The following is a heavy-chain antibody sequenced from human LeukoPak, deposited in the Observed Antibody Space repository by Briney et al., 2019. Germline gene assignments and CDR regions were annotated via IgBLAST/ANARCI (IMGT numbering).Heavy chain of an antibody. D-gene: IGHD4-17*01. J-gene: IGHJ4*02. CDR3: ARVPISTTARGYFDY. CDR2: IFYSGST. V-gene: IGHV4-61*01. Sequence: SETLSLTCTVSGGSVSSGSYYWSRIRQPPGKGLEWIGYIFYSGSTTYNPSLKNRVTMSVDTSKNKFSLKLSSVTAADTAVYYCARVPISTTARGYFDYWGQGALVTVSS. CDR1: GGSVSSGSYY.